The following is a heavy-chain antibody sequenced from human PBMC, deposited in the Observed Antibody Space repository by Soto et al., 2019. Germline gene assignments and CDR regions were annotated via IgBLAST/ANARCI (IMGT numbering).Heavy chain of an antibody. CDR3: ATYDRSEYYSGSSLGWFDP. V-gene: IGHV4-31*03. D-gene: IGHD3-22*01. J-gene: IGHJ5*02. CDR2: IHYSGST. Sequence: PSETLSLTCTFSGFPISSGWYYWIWTRQRPGKGLEWIGHIHYSGSTYYNPSLKSRVTISVDTSKNQFSLKLSSVTAADTAVYYCATYDRSEYYSGSSLGWFDPWGQGTLVTGSS. CDR1: GFPISSGWYY.